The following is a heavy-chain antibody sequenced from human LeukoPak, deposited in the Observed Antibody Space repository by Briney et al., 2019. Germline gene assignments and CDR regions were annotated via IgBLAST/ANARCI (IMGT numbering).Heavy chain of an antibody. J-gene: IGHJ5*02. Sequence: SETLSLTCAVYGGSFSGYYWSWIRQPPGKGLEWIGEINHSGSTNYNPSLKSRVTISVDTSKNQFSLKLSSVTAADTAVYYCARVRGSGYYPNWFDPWGQGTLVTVSS. D-gene: IGHD3-22*01. CDR1: GGSFSGYY. CDR3: ARVRGSGYYPNWFDP. CDR2: INHSGST. V-gene: IGHV4-34*01.